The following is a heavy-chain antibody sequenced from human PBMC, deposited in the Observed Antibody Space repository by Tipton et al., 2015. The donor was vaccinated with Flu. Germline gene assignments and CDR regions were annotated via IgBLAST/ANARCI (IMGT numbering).Heavy chain of an antibody. CDR1: GGSISSGSYY. CDR3: AREGFDSSGYRAGDAFDI. J-gene: IGHJ3*02. V-gene: IGHV4-61*02. D-gene: IGHD3-22*01. Sequence: TLSLTCTVSGGSISSGSYYWSWILQPAGKGLEWIGRIYTSGSTTYNPSLKSRVTISVDTSKNQFSLKLSSVTAADTAVYYCAREGFDSSGYRAGDAFDIWGQGTMVTVSS. CDR2: IYTSGST.